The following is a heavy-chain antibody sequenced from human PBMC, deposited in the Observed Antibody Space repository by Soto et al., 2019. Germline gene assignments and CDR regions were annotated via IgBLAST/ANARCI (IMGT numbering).Heavy chain of an antibody. CDR1: GYSFAGYW. D-gene: IGHD3-22*01. J-gene: IGHJ4*02. Sequence: GESLKISCKGSGYSFAGYWITWVRQKPGKGLEWMGRIDPSDSQTYYSPSFRGHVTISVTKSITTVFLQWSSLRASDTAMYYCARQIYDSDTGPNFQYYFDSWGQGTQVTVSS. CDR2: IDPSDSQT. CDR3: ARQIYDSDTGPNFQYYFDS. V-gene: IGHV5-10-1*01.